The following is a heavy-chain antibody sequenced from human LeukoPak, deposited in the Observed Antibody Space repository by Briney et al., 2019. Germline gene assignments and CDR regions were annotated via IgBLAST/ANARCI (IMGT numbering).Heavy chain of an antibody. CDR3: AREGKGLLSKDLDY. J-gene: IGHJ4*02. D-gene: IGHD2-15*01. V-gene: IGHV1-2*02. CDR2: INPHSGGT. CDR1: GYTFTDYY. Sequence: ASVKVSCKASGYTFTDYYIHWVRQAPGQGLEWMGYINPHSGGTSSPQKFQGRVTMTTDASISTAYMELSRLTSDDTAVYYCAREGKGLLSKDLDYWGQGTLVTVSS.